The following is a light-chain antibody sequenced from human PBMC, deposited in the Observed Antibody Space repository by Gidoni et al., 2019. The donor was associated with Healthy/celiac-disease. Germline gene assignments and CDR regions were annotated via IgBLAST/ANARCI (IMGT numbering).Light chain of an antibody. CDR2: SAS. CDR1: QGISNY. V-gene: IGKV1-27*01. CDR3: QKYNSAPRT. J-gene: IGKJ1*01. Sequence: DIQMTQSPSSLSASVGDSVTITCRASQGISNYLAWYQQKPGKVPKLLIYSASTLQSGVPSRFSGSGSGTDFTLTISSRQPEDVATYYCQKYNSAPRTFGQGTKVEIK.